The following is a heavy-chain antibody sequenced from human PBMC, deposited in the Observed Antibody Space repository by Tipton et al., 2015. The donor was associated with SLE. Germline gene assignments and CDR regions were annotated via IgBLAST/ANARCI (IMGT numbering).Heavy chain of an antibody. D-gene: IGHD1-26*01. V-gene: IGHV4-39*07. CDR1: GGSISSSSYY. CDR3: ARSDYSGSYDAFDI. CDR2: IYYSGST. J-gene: IGHJ3*02. Sequence: LRLSCTVSGGSISSSSYYWGWIRQPPGKGLEWIGSIYYSGSTYYNPSLKSRVTISVDTSKNQFSLKLSSVTAADTAVYYCARSDYSGSYDAFDIWGQGTMVTVSS.